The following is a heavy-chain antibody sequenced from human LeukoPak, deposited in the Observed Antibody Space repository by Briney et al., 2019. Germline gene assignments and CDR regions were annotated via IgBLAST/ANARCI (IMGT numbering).Heavy chain of an antibody. D-gene: IGHD6-6*01. CDR2: TYYRSKWYN. CDR3: ARDRRIAGSADRYYFDY. CDR1: GDSFSSNSAA. V-gene: IGHV6-1*01. Sequence: SQTLSLTCAISGDSFSSNSAAWNWIRQSPSRGLEWLGRTYYRSKWYNDYAVSVKSRITINPDTSKNQFSLQLNSVTPEDTAVYYCARDRRIAGSADRYYFDYWGQGTLVTVSS. J-gene: IGHJ4*02.